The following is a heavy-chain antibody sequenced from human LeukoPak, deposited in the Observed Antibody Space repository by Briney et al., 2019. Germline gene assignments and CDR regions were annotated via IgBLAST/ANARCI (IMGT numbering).Heavy chain of an antibody. CDR2: IYTSGST. J-gene: IGHJ4*02. D-gene: IGHD4-17*01. Sequence: SETLSLTRTVAGGSISSYYWSWIRQPAGKGLEWIGRIYTSGSTNYNPSLKSRVTISVDTSKNQFSLKLSSVTAADTAVYYCARGEGESGRSYGGNSDRYYFDYWGQGTLVTVSS. V-gene: IGHV4-4*07. CDR1: GGSISSYY. CDR3: ARGEGESGRSYGGNSDRYYFDY.